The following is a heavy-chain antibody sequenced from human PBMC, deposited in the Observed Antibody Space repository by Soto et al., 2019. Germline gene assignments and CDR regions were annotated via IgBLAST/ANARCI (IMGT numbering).Heavy chain of an antibody. Sequence: QVQLQQSGPGLVKPSQTLSLTCAISGDSVSSNSAAWNWIRQSPSRGLEWLGRAYYRSQWYYDSAVSVRSRITVISDTSKNQFALQLNSQTPEEMSVYYCTKQKGDSRTYNGMDVWGQGTTVTVSS. V-gene: IGHV6-1*01. D-gene: IGHD2-21*02. CDR1: GDSVSSNSAA. CDR2: AYYRSQWYY. CDR3: TKQKGDSRTYNGMDV. J-gene: IGHJ6*02.